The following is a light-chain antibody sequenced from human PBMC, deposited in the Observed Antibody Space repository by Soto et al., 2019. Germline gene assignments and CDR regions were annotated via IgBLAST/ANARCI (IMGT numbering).Light chain of an antibody. CDR1: ESVSDN. CDR2: GAS. Sequence: EIVMTQSPATLSVSPGGRATLSCRASESVSDNLAWYQQKPGQPPRLIIYGASTRATGIPARFSGSGSGTEFTLTISSLQSEDFAVYYCQLYDTWPPMYTLGQGTNLEI. J-gene: IGKJ2*01. V-gene: IGKV3-15*01. CDR3: QLYDTWPPMYT.